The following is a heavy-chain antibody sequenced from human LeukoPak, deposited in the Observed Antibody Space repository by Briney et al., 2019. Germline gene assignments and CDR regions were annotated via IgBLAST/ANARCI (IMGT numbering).Heavy chain of an antibody. CDR1: GFTLSSYA. J-gene: IGHJ4*02. CDR2: ISGSGGST. CDR3: AKGRYSSSHYIGDY. V-gene: IGHV3-23*01. D-gene: IGHD6-6*01. Sequence: GGSLRLSCAASGFTLSSYAMSWVRQAPGKGLEWVSAISGSGGSTYYADSVKGRFTISRDNSKNTVSLEMNSLRAEDTAVYCCAKGRYSSSHYIGDYWGQGMLVTVSS.